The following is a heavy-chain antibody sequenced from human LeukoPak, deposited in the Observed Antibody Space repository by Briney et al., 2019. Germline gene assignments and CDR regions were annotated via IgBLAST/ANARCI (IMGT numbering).Heavy chain of an antibody. CDR3: AKSPELRRLAHDY. CDR2: ISGSGGST. Sequence: PGGSLRLSCAASGFTFSSYAMSWVRQAPGKGLEWVSAISGSGGSTYYADSVKGRFTIPRDNSKNTLYLQMNSPRAEDTAVYYCAKSPELRRLAHDYWGQGTLVTVSS. CDR1: GFTFSSYA. J-gene: IGHJ4*02. V-gene: IGHV3-23*01. D-gene: IGHD1-26*01.